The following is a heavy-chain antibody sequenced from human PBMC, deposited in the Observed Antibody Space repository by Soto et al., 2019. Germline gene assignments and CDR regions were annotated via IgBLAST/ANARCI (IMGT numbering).Heavy chain of an antibody. J-gene: IGHJ3*02. CDR1: GGTFRTSS. V-gene: IGHV1-69*14. Sequence: QVQLVQAGAEVKKPGSSVKVSCKASGGTFRTSSINGLRQAPGQVPGGMGNILPIFGTADYAQKFQDRVTNTAAKSTDTAYMELRSLFSEHTAVYYCARGNEYGGNYDAFDIWGQGTVVTVSS. CDR3: ARGNEYGGNYDAFDI. CDR2: ILPIFGTA. D-gene: IGHD4-17*01.